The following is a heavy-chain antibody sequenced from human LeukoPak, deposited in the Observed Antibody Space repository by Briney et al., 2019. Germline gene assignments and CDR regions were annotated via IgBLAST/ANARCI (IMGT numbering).Heavy chain of an antibody. CDR2: IGTAGDT. CDR3: AREVAGGWFDP. CDR1: GFTFSRYD. J-gene: IGHJ5*02. V-gene: IGHV3-13*01. D-gene: IGHD5-12*01. Sequence: GGSLRLSCAASGFTFSRYDMHWLRHATGKGLEWVSAIGTAGDTYYPGSVKGRFTISRENDKNSLYLQMNSLRAGDTAVYYCAREVAGGWFDPWGQGTLVTVSS.